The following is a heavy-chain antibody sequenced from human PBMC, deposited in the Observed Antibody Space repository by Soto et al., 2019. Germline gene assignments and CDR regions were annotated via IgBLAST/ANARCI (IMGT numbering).Heavy chain of an antibody. CDR3: SRRTSGWYFDY. V-gene: IGHV3-23*01. J-gene: IGHJ4*02. CDR2: ISGSGDST. D-gene: IGHD6-19*01. CDR1: GFTFSSYA. Sequence: EVQLLESGGGLVQPGGSLRLSCAASGFTFSSYAMSWVRQAPGKGLEWVSVISGSGDSTYYADSVKGRFTLSRDNSKNTLYLLMNSLRAEDTAVYYCSRRTSGWYFDYWGQGTLVTVSS.